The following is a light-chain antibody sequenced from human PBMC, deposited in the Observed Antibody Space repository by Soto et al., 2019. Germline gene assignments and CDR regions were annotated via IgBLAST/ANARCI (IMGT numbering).Light chain of an antibody. J-gene: IGLJ2*01. Sequence: QPVLTQPASVSGSPGQSITISCSGASSDVGGYNYVSWYQQHAGKAPKLIIYDVTNRPSGVSNRFSGSKSGNTASLTISGLQAEDEADYYCSSYTSSSTPVIFGGGTQLTVL. CDR2: DVT. V-gene: IGLV2-14*03. CDR1: SSDVGGYNY. CDR3: SSYTSSSTPVI.